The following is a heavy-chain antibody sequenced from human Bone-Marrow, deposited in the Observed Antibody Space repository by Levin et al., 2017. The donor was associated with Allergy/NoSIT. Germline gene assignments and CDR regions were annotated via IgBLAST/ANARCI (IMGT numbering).Heavy chain of an antibody. CDR1: GFTLSQYW. D-gene: IGHD6-6*01. CDR2: IKPDGSEK. Sequence: GGSLRLSCAASGFTLSQYWVTWVRQAPGKGLEWVAKIKPDGSEKYYVDSVKGRFTISRDNTRKSLSLEMNNLRSADTAVYFCARDSFSTSSGLDYYYGLDVWGQGTTVTVSS. J-gene: IGHJ6*02. V-gene: IGHV3-7*01. CDR3: ARDSFSTSSGLDYYYGLDV.